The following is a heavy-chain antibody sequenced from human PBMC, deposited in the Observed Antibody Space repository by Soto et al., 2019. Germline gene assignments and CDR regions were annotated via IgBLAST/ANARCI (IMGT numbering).Heavy chain of an antibody. D-gene: IGHD3-22*01. V-gene: IGHV3-30-3*01. Sequence: QVQLVESGGGVVQPGRSLRLSCAASGFTFSSYAMHWVRQAPGKGLEWVAVISYDGSNKYYADSVKGRFTISRDNSKTTLYLQMNSLRAEDTAVYYCASSTYYEIYNYSGMDVWGQGTTVTVSS. CDR2: ISYDGSNK. CDR1: GFTFSSYA. CDR3: ASSTYYEIYNYSGMDV. J-gene: IGHJ6*02.